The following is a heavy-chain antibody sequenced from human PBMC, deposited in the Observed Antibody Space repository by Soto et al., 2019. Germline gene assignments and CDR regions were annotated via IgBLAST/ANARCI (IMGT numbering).Heavy chain of an antibody. CDR1: GYTFTGYY. V-gene: IGHV1-2*04. J-gene: IGHJ4*02. CDR2: INPNSGGT. Sequence: VASVKVSCKASGYTFTGYYMHWVRQAPGQGLEWMGWINPNSGGTNYAQKFQGWVTMTRDTSISTAYMELSRLRSDDTAVYDCARGARVLRYFDWLSNFDYWGQVTLVTVSS. CDR3: ARGARVLRYFDWLSNFDY. D-gene: IGHD3-9*01.